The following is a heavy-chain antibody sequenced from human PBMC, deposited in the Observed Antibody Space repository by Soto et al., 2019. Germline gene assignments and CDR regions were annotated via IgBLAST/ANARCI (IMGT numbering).Heavy chain of an antibody. CDR2: ISFDGTKE. Sequence: QLVESGGRGVQPGRSQRLSCEASEFTFSSYAMHWVRQAPGRGLEWVALISFDGTKEYYADSVKGRFIISRDNSKSMVYLQMDSLRPDDTAIYYCARPIPRWSYHYGMDVWGQGTTVTVSS. CDR1: EFTFSSYA. D-gene: IGHD2-15*01. CDR3: ARPIPRWSYHYGMDV. V-gene: IGHV3-30*03. J-gene: IGHJ6*02.